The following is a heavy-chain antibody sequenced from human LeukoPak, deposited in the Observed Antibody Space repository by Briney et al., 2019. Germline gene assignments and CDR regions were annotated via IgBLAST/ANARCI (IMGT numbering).Heavy chain of an antibody. J-gene: IGHJ6*04. CDR3: ARCSAAAGVRYYYYGMDV. V-gene: IGHV1-69*10. D-gene: IGHD1-14*01. CDR2: IIPILGTA. CDR1: GGTFSSYA. Sequence: SVKVSCKASGGTFSSYAISWVRQAPGQGLEWMGGIIPILGTANYAQKFQGRVTITADKSTSTAYMELSSLRSEDTAVYYCARCSAAAGVRYYYYGMDVWGKGTTVTVSS.